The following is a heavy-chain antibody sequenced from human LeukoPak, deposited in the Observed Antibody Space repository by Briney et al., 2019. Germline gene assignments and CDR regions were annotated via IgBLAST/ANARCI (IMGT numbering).Heavy chain of an antibody. CDR1: GFTFSSYG. V-gene: IGHV3-33*08. CDR2: IWYGGSNK. Sequence: PGRSLRLSCAASGFTFSSYGMHWVRQAPGKGLEWVAVIWYGGSNKYYADSVKGRFTISRDNSKNTLYLQMNSLRAEDTAVYYCARELAAAGYFDYWGQGTLVTVSS. CDR3: ARELAAAGYFDY. D-gene: IGHD6-13*01. J-gene: IGHJ4*02.